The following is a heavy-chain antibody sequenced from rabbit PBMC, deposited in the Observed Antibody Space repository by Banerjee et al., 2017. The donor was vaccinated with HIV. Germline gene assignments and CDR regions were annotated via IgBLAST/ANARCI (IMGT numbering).Heavy chain of an antibody. V-gene: IGHV1S40*01. D-gene: IGHD4-1*01. CDR1: GFSFSSGYY. CDR3: ATNSGGSGLSL. J-gene: IGHJ6*01. CDR2: IYADSSDNT. Sequence: QQLVESGGGLVKPGASLTLTCTASGFSFSSGYYMCWVRQAPGKGLEWIACIYADSSDNTYYASWAKGRFTISSDNAQNTVDLQMNSLTAADTATYFCATNSGGSGLSLWGPGTLVTVS.